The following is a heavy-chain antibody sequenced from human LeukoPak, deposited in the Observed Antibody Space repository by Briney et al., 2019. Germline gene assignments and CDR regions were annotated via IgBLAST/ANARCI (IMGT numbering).Heavy chain of an antibody. V-gene: IGHV3-13*01. CDR2: IGTAGDT. CDR1: GFTFSDYY. CDR3: AKGVCSGGSCYYFDY. Sequence: GGSLRLSCAASGFTFSDYYMSWIRQATGKGLEWVSAIGTAGDTYYPGSVKGRFTISRENAKNSLYLQMNSLRAEDTAVYYCAKGVCSGGSCYYFDYWGQGTLVTVSS. D-gene: IGHD2-15*01. J-gene: IGHJ4*02.